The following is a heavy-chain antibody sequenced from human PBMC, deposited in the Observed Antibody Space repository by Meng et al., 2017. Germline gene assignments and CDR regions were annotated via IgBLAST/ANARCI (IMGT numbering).Heavy chain of an antibody. J-gene: IGHJ4*02. CDR3: ARDLLLEGDF. Sequence: QVPRQGSGPGLGMPSETLSLTCTVSGGSISSSSYYWGWIRQPPGKGLEWIGSIYYSGRTYYNPSLKSRVTISVDTSKNQFSLKLSSVTAADTAVYYCARDLLLEGDFWGQGTLVTVSS. D-gene: IGHD3-10*01. CDR1: GGSISSSSYY. CDR2: IYYSGRT. V-gene: IGHV4-39*07.